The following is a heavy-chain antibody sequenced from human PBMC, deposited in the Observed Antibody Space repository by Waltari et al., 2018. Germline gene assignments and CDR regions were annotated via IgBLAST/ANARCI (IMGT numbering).Heavy chain of an antibody. Sequence: EVQLLESGGGLVQPGGSLRRACAVSGFTFSNSAMTWVRRAPGKGLEWVSSINIRGTSTFYADSVKGRFTISRDNSKNTLYLQMNSLRAEDTAIYYCAKEESPNDYWGQGTLVTVSS. V-gene: IGHV3-23*01. CDR2: INIRGTST. J-gene: IGHJ4*02. CDR3: AKEESPNDY. CDR1: GFTFSNSA.